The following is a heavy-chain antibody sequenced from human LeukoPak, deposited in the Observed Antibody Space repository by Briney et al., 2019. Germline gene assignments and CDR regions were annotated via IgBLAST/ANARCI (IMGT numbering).Heavy chain of an antibody. Sequence: GGSPRLSCAASGFTFSSYSMNWVRQAPGKGLEWVSSISSSSSYIYYADSVKGRFTISRDNAKNSLYLQMNSLRAEDTAVYYCARERVGVPAAPDYWGQGTLVTVSS. V-gene: IGHV3-21*01. CDR2: ISSSSSYI. CDR3: ARERVGVPAAPDY. D-gene: IGHD2-2*01. CDR1: GFTFSSYS. J-gene: IGHJ4*02.